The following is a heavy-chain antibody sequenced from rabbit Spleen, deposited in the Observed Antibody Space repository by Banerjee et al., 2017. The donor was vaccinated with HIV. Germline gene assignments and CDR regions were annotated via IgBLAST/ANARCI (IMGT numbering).Heavy chain of an antibody. CDR1: GFSFSNKAV. J-gene: IGHJ6*01. CDR3: ARDTGSSFSSYGMDL. Sequence: QEQLVESGGGLVKPEGSLKLSCTASGFSFSNKAVMCWVRQGPGKGLEWIACINAATAKPVYATWAKGRFTISRTSSTTVTLRMTSLTAADRATYFCARDTGSSFSSYGMDLWGPGTLVTVS. V-gene: IGHV1S45*01. CDR2: INAATAKP. D-gene: IGHD8-1*01.